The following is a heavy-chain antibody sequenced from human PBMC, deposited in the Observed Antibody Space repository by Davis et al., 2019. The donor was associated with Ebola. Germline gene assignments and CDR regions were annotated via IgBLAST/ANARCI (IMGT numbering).Heavy chain of an antibody. CDR1: GGTFSSYA. Sequence: AASVKVSCKASGGTFSSYAISWVRQAPGQGLEWMGGIIPIFGTANYAQKFQGRVTITADESTSTAYMELSSLRSEDTAVYYCASCRYSEGPDYYGMDVWGQGTTVTVSS. V-gene: IGHV1-69*13. D-gene: IGHD3-10*01. CDR2: IIPIFGTA. CDR3: ASCRYSEGPDYYGMDV. J-gene: IGHJ6*02.